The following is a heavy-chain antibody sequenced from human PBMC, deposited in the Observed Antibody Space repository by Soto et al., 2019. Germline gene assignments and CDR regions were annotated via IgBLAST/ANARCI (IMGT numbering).Heavy chain of an antibody. D-gene: IGHD5-12*01. CDR2: IYYSGST. CDR1: CGSIISYY. Sequence: PSETLSLTCTFSCGSIISYYWSWIRQPPGKGLEWIGYIYYSGSTNYNPSLKSRVTISVDTSKNQFSLKLSSVTAADTAVYYCSKDPSTGYADYWGQGTLVTVS. V-gene: IGHV4-59*01. CDR3: SKDPSTGYADY. J-gene: IGHJ4*02.